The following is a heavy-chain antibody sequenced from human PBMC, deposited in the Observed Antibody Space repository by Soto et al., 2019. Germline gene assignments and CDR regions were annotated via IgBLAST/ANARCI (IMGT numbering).Heavy chain of an antibody. J-gene: IGHJ5*02. D-gene: IGHD2-21*02. CDR2: ISAYNSNT. CDR3: ARHIVVVTASRGFDP. Sequence: ASVKVSCKASGYTFTSYGISWVRQAPGQGLEWMGWISAYNSNTNYAQKLQGRVTMTTDTSTSTAYMGLRSLRSDDTAVYYCARHIVVVTASRGFDPWGQGTLVTVSS. V-gene: IGHV1-18*01. CDR1: GYTFTSYG.